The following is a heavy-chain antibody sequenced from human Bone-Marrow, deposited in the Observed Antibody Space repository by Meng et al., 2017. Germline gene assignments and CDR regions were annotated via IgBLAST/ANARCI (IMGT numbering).Heavy chain of an antibody. D-gene: IGHD3-10*01. CDR3: ARRGGSGHYSP. CDR1: GGSFSGNS. V-gene: IGHV4-34*01. Sequence: QVQLQQWGEGPFKPSETLSLTCAVYGGSFSGNSWSWIRQPPGKGLEWIGEINQSGSAKYNPSLKSRVTMSADSSKKQFSLKMSSMTAADTAVYYCARRGGSGHYSPWGQGTLVTVSS. CDR2: INQSGSA. J-gene: IGHJ5*02.